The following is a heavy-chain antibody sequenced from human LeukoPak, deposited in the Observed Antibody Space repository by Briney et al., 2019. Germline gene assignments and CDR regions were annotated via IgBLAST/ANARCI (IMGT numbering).Heavy chain of an antibody. CDR1: GFTFDDYT. CDR2: ISWDGGST. D-gene: IGHD2-21*02. V-gene: IGHV3-43*01. CDR3: AKDICGGDCYYFDY. Sequence: GGSLRLSCAASGFTFDDYTMHWVRQAPGKGLEWVSLISWDGGSTYYADSVKGRFTISRDNSKNSLYLQMNSLRTEDTALYYCAKDICGGDCYYFDYWGQGTLVTVSS. J-gene: IGHJ4*02.